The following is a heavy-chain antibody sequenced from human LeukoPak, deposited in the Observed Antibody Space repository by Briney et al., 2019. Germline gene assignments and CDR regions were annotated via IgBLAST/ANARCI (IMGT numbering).Heavy chain of an antibody. CDR3: ASVYDSSGYYPF. D-gene: IGHD3-22*01. Sequence: SETLSLTCTVSGGSVSSGSYYWSWIRQPPGKGLEWIGYIYYSGSTNYNPSLKSRVTISVDTSKNQFSLKLSSVTAADTAVYYCASVYDSSGYYPFWGQGTLVTVSS. CDR1: GGSVSSGSYY. CDR2: IYYSGST. J-gene: IGHJ4*02. V-gene: IGHV4-61*01.